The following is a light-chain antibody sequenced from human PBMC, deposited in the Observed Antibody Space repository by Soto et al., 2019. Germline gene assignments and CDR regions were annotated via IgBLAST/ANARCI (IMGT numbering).Light chain of an antibody. CDR2: SND. V-gene: IGLV1-44*01. Sequence: QSVLTQAPSASGTPGQRVTISCSGSTSSVESNAVNWYQQLPGTAPKLLIYSNDQRPSGVPDRFSGSKSGTSASLAISGLQSEDEADYYCAAWDNSLNGHYVFVTGTKVTVL. J-gene: IGLJ1*01. CDR3: AAWDNSLNGHYV. CDR1: TSSVESNA.